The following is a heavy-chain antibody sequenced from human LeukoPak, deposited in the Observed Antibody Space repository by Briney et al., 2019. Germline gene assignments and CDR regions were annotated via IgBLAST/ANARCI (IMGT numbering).Heavy chain of an antibody. D-gene: IGHD4-17*01. Sequence: GGSLRLSCATSGFTFRSHAMHWVRQSPGKGLEWVAQIWYDGSNKYYADSVRGRFSVSRDNSKNTLYLQMNSLRAEDTAVYYCAKDDGDYAKGYYFDYWGQGTLVTVSS. J-gene: IGHJ4*02. V-gene: IGHV3-33*06. CDR3: AKDDGDYAKGYYFDY. CDR2: IWYDGSNK. CDR1: GFTFRSHA.